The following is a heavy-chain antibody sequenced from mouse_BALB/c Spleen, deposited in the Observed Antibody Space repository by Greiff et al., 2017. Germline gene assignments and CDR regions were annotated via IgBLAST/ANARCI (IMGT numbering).Heavy chain of an antibody. CDR1: GYTFSSYW. J-gene: IGHJ3*01. D-gene: IGHD2-10*02. Sequence: QVQLQQSGAELMKPGASVKISCKATGYTFSSYWIEWVKQRPGHGLEWIGEILPGSGSTNYNEKFKGKATFTADTSSNTAYMQLSSLTSEDSAVYYCARKYGNYLPLAYWSQGTLVTVSA. V-gene: IGHV1-9*01. CDR2: ILPGSGST. CDR3: ARKYGNYLPLAY.